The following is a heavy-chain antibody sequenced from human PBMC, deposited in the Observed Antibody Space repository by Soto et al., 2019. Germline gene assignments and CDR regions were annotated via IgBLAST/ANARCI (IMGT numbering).Heavy chain of an antibody. CDR1: GGTFSSYA. Sequence: ASVKVSCKASGGTFSSYAISWVRQAPGQGLEWMGGIIPIFGTANYAQKFQGRVTITADESTSTAYMELSSLRSEDTAVYYCAREYYYESSGYYYAHYFDYWGRGTLVTVSS. V-gene: IGHV1-69*13. CDR3: AREYYYESSGYYYAHYFDY. D-gene: IGHD3-22*01. CDR2: IIPIFGTA. J-gene: IGHJ4*02.